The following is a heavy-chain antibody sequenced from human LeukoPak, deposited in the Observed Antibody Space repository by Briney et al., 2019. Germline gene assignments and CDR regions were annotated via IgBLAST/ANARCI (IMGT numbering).Heavy chain of an antibody. CDR2: IYHSGST. V-gene: IGHV4-34*01. J-gene: IGHJ4*02. CDR3: ARLVGIAAHHFDY. D-gene: IGHD6-25*01. Sequence: SETLSLTCAVYSGSFSGYYWSWIRQPPGKGLEWIGEIYHSGSTNYNPSLKSRVTISVDTSKNHFSLKLSSVTAADTAVYYCARLVGIAAHHFDYWGQGTLVTVSS. CDR1: SGSFSGYY.